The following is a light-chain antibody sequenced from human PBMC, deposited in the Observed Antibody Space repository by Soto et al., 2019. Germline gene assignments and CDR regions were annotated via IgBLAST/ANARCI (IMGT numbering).Light chain of an antibody. Sequence: QSALTQPASVSGSPGQSITISCTGTSSDVGGYNYVSWYQHHPGKAPKLMIFDVSKRPSGVSNRFSGSKTGNTASPTISGLQPDDEADYYCSSYTTSNTRQIVFGTGTKLTVL. CDR2: DVS. CDR1: SSDVGGYNY. V-gene: IGLV2-14*03. CDR3: SSYTTSNTRQIV. J-gene: IGLJ1*01.